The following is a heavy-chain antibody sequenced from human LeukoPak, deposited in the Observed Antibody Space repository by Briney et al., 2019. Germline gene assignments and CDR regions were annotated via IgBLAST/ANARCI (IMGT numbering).Heavy chain of an antibody. J-gene: IGHJ4*02. CDR1: GLTFSNAW. Sequence: GGSLRLSCAASGLTFSNAWMSWVRQAPGKGLEWVANIKQDGSEKYYVDSVKGRFTISRDNSKNTLYLQMNSLRAEDTAVYYCARDRAFYYFDYWGQGTLVTVSS. CDR3: ARDRAFYYFDY. CDR2: IKQDGSEK. V-gene: IGHV3-7*03.